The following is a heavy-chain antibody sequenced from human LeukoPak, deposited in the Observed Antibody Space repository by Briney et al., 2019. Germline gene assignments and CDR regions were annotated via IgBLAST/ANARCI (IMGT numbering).Heavy chain of an antibody. D-gene: IGHD3-3*01. V-gene: IGHV1-8*03. J-gene: IGHJ6*03. CDR1: GYTFTMYD. Sequence: ASVNVSCTASGYTFTMYDINWVRQAPGQGLEWMGWMNPNRGDTGYAQKFQGRVTITRNTSISTAYMELSSLRSEDTAVYYCARGLWGDFWSGDYYYYYMDVWGKGTTVTVSS. CDR2: MNPNRGDT. CDR3: ARGLWGDFWSGDYYYYYMDV.